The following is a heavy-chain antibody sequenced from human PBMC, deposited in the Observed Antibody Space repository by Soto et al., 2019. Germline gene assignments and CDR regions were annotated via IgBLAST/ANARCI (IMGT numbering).Heavy chain of an antibody. CDR3: ARVRDYYDSGGYYYDY. J-gene: IGHJ4*02. V-gene: IGHV4-30-4*01. CDR2: IYYSGST. Sequence: SETLSLTCTVSGGSISSGDYYWSWIRQPPWKGLEWIGYIYYSGSTYYNPSLKSRVTISVDTSKNQFSLKLSSVTAADTAVYYCARVRDYYDSGGYYYDYWGQGXLVTVS. D-gene: IGHD3-22*01. CDR1: GGSISSGDYY.